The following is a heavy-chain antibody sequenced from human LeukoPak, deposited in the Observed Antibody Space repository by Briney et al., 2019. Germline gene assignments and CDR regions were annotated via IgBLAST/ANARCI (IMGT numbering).Heavy chain of an antibody. Sequence: PSETLSLTWTVAGASISGRGYYCGWIRQPPWKGLEWIGSIYSSGSTYYNASLQSRVTISIETSKNQISLRLNSVTAADTAMYYCAKSGGYGLIDYWGQGTLVTVSS. CDR3: AKSGGYGLIDY. J-gene: IGHJ4*02. CDR2: IYSSGST. V-gene: IGHV4-39*01. CDR1: GASISGRGYY. D-gene: IGHD1-26*01.